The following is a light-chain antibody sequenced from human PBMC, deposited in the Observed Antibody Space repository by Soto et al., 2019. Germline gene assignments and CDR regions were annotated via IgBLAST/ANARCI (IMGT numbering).Light chain of an antibody. Sequence: DIQMTQSPSSLSASVGDRVTITCRASQSISSYLNWYQQKPGKAPKLLIYAASSLQSGVPSRFSGSGSGTDFTITISSLQPEDFATYYGQQSYSTPPYTFGQGTKLESK. CDR2: AAS. CDR1: QSISSY. V-gene: IGKV1-39*01. CDR3: QQSYSTPPYT. J-gene: IGKJ2*01.